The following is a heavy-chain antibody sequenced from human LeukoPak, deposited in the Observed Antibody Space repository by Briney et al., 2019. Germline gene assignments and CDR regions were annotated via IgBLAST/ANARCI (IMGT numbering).Heavy chain of an antibody. J-gene: IGHJ6*02. V-gene: IGHV1-18*01. CDR1: GGTFSSYA. Sequence: ASVKVSCKASGGTFSSYAISWVRQAPGQGLEWMGWISAYDGNTNYAQKLQGRVTMTTDTSTSTAYMELRSLRSDDTAVYYCAREGSGWYGMDVWGQGTTVTVSS. D-gene: IGHD6-19*01. CDR3: AREGSGWYGMDV. CDR2: ISAYDGNT.